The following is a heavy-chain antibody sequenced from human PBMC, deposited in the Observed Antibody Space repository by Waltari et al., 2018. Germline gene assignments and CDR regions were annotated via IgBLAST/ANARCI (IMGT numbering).Heavy chain of an antibody. V-gene: IGHV3-7*01. CDR2: IQQGGSKK. D-gene: IGHD2-8*01. CDR3: AREDTNPNGMDV. J-gene: IGHJ6*02. CDR1: GFSITNYW. Sequence: EVQLVESGGGLVQPGGSLRLSCVASGFSITNYWMTWVRQAPGKGLEWVANIQQGGSKKNYVDSVVGRFTIARDDAKNSLFLLMNSLRVEDTAVYYCAREDTNPNGMDVWGQGTTVTVSS.